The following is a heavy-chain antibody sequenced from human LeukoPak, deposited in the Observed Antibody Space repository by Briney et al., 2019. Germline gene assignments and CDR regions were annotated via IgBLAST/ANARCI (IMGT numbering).Heavy chain of an antibody. J-gene: IGHJ4*02. CDR1: GGSFSGYY. CDR2: INHSGST. D-gene: IGHD5-12*01. Sequence: SETLSLTCADYGGSFSGYYCSWIRQPPGNGLEWIGEINHSGSTNYNPSLKSRVTMSVDTSKNQFSLKLNSVTAADTAVYYCARTSTIVATDYWGQGTLVTVSS. V-gene: IGHV4-34*01. CDR3: ARTSTIVATDY.